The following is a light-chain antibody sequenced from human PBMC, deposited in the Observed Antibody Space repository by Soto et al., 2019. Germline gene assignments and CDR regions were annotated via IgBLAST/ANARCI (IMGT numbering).Light chain of an antibody. CDR2: TAT. V-gene: IGLV1-44*01. CDR3: MIWPSTGAV. Sequence: QSVLTQPPSASATPGQRVAISCSGSSSNIGSYPVNWYQQLPGTAPKLLIHTATQRPSGVPDRFSGSKSGTSASLAISGLQSEDEADYYCMIWPSTGAVFGGGTKLTVL. J-gene: IGLJ2*01. CDR1: SSNIGSYP.